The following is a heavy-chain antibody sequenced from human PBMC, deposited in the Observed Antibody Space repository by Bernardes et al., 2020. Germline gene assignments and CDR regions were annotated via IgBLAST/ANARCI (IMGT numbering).Heavy chain of an antibody. J-gene: IGHJ5*02. Sequence: GSLRLSCAASGFTFSSYAMSWVRQAPGTGLEWVSAISGSGGSTYYADSVKGRFTISRDNSKNTLYLQMNSLRAEDTAVYYCATSLRFRELYKKYNWFDPWGQGTLVTVSS. D-gene: IGHD3-10*01. CDR1: GFTFSSYA. V-gene: IGHV3-23*01. CDR3: ATSLRFRELYKKYNWFDP. CDR2: ISGSGGST.